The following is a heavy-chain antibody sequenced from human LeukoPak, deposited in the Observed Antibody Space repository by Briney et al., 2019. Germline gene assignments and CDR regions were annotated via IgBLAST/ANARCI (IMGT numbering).Heavy chain of an antibody. CDR1: GGTFSSYT. V-gene: IGHV1-69*13. CDR2: IIPIFGTA. J-gene: IGHJ6*03. D-gene: IGHD3-10*01. CDR3: ARGNDGSGSPSYYFYYMDV. Sequence: SVTVSCKASGGTFSSYTVSWVRQAPGQGLEWMGGIIPIFGTANYAQKFQGRVTITADESTSTAYMELSSLRSEDTAVYYCARGNDGSGSPSYYFYYMDVWGKGTTVTISS.